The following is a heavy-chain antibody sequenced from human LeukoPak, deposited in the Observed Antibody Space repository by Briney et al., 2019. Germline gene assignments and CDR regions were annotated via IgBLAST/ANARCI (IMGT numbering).Heavy chain of an antibody. D-gene: IGHD3-9*01. J-gene: IGHJ3*02. V-gene: IGHV4-39*07. CDR2: IYYSGNT. CDR3: ARGFDGPNAFDI. CDR1: DGSISSNSYY. Sequence: SETLSLTCTVSDGSISSNSYYWGWIRQPPGKGLEWIANIYYSGNTYYNPSLKSRVTISVDTSKNQFSLKLRSVTAADTAVYYCARGFDGPNAFDIWGQGTMVTVSS.